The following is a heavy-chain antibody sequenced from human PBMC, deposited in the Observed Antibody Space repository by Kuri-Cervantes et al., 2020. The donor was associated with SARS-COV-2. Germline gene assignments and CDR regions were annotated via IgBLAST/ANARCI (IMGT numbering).Heavy chain of an antibody. Sequence: GESLKSSCVPSGFTFSGYDMHWVRQAPGKGLEWVAFIRYDGSDKYYADSVKGRFTISRDSSKNTLYLQMNSLRAEDTAVYYCAKGSASWASYIDNWGQGTRVTVSS. D-gene: IGHD2-2*01. CDR2: IRYDGSDK. CDR3: AKGSASWASYIDN. V-gene: IGHV3-30*02. J-gene: IGHJ4*02. CDR1: GFTFSGYD.